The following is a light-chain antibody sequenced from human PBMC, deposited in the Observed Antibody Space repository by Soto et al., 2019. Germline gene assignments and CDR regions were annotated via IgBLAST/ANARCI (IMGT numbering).Light chain of an antibody. CDR2: AAS. J-gene: IGKJ1*01. CDR3: QQYEVVRRT. CDR1: QDISDF. Sequence: DTQMTQSPSTLSASVGDRVTITCQASQDISDFVNWYQQQAGKPPKRLIYAASHLQKGGPSRFRGSGSGKEFAFCISSRMSVGMASYSCQQYEVVRRTFGQGTNMEIK. V-gene: IGKV1-33*01.